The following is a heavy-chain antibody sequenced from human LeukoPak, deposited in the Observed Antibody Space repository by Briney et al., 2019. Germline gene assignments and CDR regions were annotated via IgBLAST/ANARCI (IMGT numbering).Heavy chain of an antibody. CDR2: IYYSGST. J-gene: IGHJ4*02. V-gene: IGHV4-59*01. CDR1: GGSISSGY. D-gene: IGHD3-16*02. CDR3: ARGLYDYVWGSYRN. Sequence: SETLSLTCTVSGGSISSGYLSWIRQPLGKGLEWIGYIYYSGSTNYNPSLKSRVTISVDTSKNQFSLKLTSVTAADTAVYYCARGLYDYVWGSYRNWGQGTRVTVSS.